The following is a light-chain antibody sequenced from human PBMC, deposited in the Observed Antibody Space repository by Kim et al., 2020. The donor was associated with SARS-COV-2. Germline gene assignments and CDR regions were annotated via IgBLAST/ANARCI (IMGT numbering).Light chain of an antibody. CDR2: RNN. J-gene: IGLJ3*02. V-gene: IGLV1-47*01. CDR3: AAWDDSLSGDWV. Sequence: QSVTISCSGSSSNIGSNLVYWYQQLPGTAPKLLIYRNNQRPSGVPDRFSGSKSGTSASLAISGLRSEDEADYYCAAWDDSLSGDWVFGGGTQLTVL. CDR1: SSNIGSNL.